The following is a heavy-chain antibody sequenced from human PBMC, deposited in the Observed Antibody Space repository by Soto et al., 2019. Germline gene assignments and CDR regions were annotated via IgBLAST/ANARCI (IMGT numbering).Heavy chain of an antibody. CDR2: IYYSGST. D-gene: IGHD3-10*01. Sequence: QVQLQESGPGLVKPSQTLSLTCTVSGGSISSGGYYWSWIRQHPGKGLVWIGYIYYSGSTYYNPSLKSRVTISVDTSKNLFSLKLSSVTAAYTAVYYCARGLGTMVRVVIDSFDYWGQGTLVTVSS. CDR3: ARGLGTMVRVVIDSFDY. J-gene: IGHJ4*02. CDR1: GGSISSGGYY. V-gene: IGHV4-31*03.